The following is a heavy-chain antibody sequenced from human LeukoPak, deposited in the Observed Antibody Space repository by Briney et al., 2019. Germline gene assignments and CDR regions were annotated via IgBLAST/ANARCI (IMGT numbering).Heavy chain of an antibody. D-gene: IGHD5-12*01. Sequence: GGSLRLSCAASGFTFSSYWMSWVRQAPGKGLEWVANIKQDGSEKYYVDSVKGRFTISRDNAKNSLYLQMNSLRAEDTAVYYCARVNRDGYNNDVWSKSASYCFDYWGQGTLVTVSS. V-gene: IGHV3-7*01. CDR2: IKQDGSEK. J-gene: IGHJ4*02. CDR1: GFTFSSYW. CDR3: ARVNRDGYNNDVWSKSASYCFDY.